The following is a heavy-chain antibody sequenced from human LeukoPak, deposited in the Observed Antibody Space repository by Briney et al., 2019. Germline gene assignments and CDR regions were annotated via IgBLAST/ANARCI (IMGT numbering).Heavy chain of an antibody. V-gene: IGHV1-2*02. D-gene: IGHD2-2*01. CDR3: ARDRAYCSSTSCYHGFDH. CDR2: VNPNSCDT. Sequence: GASVTVPCKASGYTFTGYYMQWVRQAPGQGLEGMGWVNPNSCDTNYAHESQGSVTINRDTSINRAYMELNRLRSDDTAVYYCARDRAYCSSTSCYHGFDHWGQGTLVTVSS. CDR1: GYTFTGYY. J-gene: IGHJ5*02.